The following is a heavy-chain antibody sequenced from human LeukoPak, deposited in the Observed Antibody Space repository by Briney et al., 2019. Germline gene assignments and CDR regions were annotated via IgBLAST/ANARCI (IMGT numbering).Heavy chain of an antibody. Sequence: SETLSLTCNVSGGSMNDYYWSWVRQPPGKGLEWIGNIYYGGSTNYNPSLKSRVTISVDTSKKQFSLKLSSVTAADTAVYFCARKEGYYYAMDVWGQGTTVTVSS. CDR2: IYYGGST. CDR3: ARKEGYYYAMDV. V-gene: IGHV4-59*01. J-gene: IGHJ6*02. CDR1: GGSMNDYY.